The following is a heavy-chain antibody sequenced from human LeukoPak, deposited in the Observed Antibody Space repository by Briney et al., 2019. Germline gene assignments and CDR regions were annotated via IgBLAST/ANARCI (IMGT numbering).Heavy chain of an antibody. J-gene: IGHJ5*02. CDR2: ISYYGSNK. V-gene: IGHV3-30*04. Sequence: GWALTLSCAASGCTFSSYAMHWVRQAPPKGREWVAVISYYGSNKYYADSVKGRFNISRDNSKNTLYLQMNSLRAEDTAVYYCARDGQWLVLWWFDPWGEGTLVSVSS. D-gene: IGHD6-19*01. CDR1: GCTFSSYA. CDR3: ARDGQWLVLWWFDP.